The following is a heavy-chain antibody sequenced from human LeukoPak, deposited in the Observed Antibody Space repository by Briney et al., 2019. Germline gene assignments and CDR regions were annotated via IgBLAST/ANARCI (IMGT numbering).Heavy chain of an antibody. J-gene: IGHJ4*02. V-gene: IGHV4-39*07. D-gene: IGHD3-22*01. CDR3: ARDQYDSSGYYFAYVY. CDR2: IYYSGST. CDR1: GGSISSSSYY. Sequence: SETLSLTCTVSGGSISSSSYYWGWIRQPPGKGLEWIGSIYYSGSTYYNPSLKSRVTISVDTSKNQFSLKLSSVTAADTAVYYCARDQYDSSGYYFAYVYWGQGTLVTVSS.